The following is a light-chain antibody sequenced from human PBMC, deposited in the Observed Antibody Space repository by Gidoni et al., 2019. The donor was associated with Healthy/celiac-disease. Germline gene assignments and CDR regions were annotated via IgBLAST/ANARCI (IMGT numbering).Light chain of an antibody. CDR1: QSVSSN. V-gene: IGKV3-15*01. CDR3: QQYNNWPPLVT. Sequence: EIVMTQSPATLSVSPGERATLSCRASQSVSSNFAWYQQKPGQAPRLLIYGASTRATGIPARFSGSGSGTEFTLTISSLQSEDFAVYYCQQYNNWPPLVTFGPGTKVDIK. CDR2: GAS. J-gene: IGKJ3*01.